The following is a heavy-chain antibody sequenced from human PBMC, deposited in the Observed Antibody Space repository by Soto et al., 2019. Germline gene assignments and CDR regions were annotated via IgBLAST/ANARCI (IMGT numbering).Heavy chain of an antibody. V-gene: IGHV2-5*02. D-gene: IGHD2-2*01. CDR1: GFSLTQRGVG. J-gene: IGHJ4*02. CDR2: IFWDDDQ. Sequence: HIPALACTSSGFSLTQRGVGVGWIRHPRGKALDWLALIFWDDDQRHSPSLKTMLTITKDTSKNQVVLTMTNTDPGDTATYSWVQAFNSRSTTWPFEYWGQGTLVTVSS. CDR3: VQAFNSRSTTWPFEY.